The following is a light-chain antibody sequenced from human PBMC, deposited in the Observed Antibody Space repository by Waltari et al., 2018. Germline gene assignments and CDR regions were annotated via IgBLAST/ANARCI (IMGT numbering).Light chain of an antibody. CDR2: GVS. CDR1: GSDIGGFNY. Sequence: QSALTQPASVSGSPGQSTTTSCSGTGSDIGGFNYVSWYQQRPGKAPKLLIYGVSQRPSGVSDRFSGSKSGNRASLTISGLQAEDDSDYYCCSYTTTTTWVFGGGTKLTVL. V-gene: IGLV2-14*03. CDR3: CSYTTTTTWV. J-gene: IGLJ3*02.